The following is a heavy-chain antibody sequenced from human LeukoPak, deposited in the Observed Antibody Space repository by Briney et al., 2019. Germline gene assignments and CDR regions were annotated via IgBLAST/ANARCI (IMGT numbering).Heavy chain of an antibody. J-gene: IGHJ4*02. CDR2: IRYDGSTN. CDR1: GHTLRYYD. CDR3: AKASARGADY. Sequence: GGSLRLSCAPSGHTLRYYDMHWARHPPGRGLEWVAFIRYDGSTNYYTESVKGRFTISRDNSKNTMYLQIDSLRVEDTAVYYCAKASARGADYWGQGTLVTVSS. D-gene: IGHD3-10*01. V-gene: IGHV3-30*02.